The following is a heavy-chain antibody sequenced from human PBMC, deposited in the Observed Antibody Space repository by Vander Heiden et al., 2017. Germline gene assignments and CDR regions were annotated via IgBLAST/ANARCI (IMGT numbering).Heavy chain of an antibody. D-gene: IGHD6-19*01. Sequence: EGQLVESGGGLVQPGGSLKPSCAASGSTFSASAMHWVSQASGKGLEWVGRIRSKANSYATAYAASVKGRFTISRDDAKSTAYMKMNSLKTEDTAVYYCRSSGWYNAFDIWGQGKMVTVSS. CDR1: GSTFSASA. CDR2: IRSKANSYAT. J-gene: IGHJ3*02. V-gene: IGHV3-73*02. CDR3: RSSGWYNAFDI.